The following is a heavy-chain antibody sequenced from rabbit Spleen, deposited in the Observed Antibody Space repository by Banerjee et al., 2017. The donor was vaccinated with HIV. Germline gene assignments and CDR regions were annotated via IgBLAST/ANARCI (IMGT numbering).Heavy chain of an antibody. CDR1: GFPFSNKAV. D-gene: IGHD1-1*01. CDR2: INAVTGKA. V-gene: IGHV1S45*01. CDR3: ARDLDGVIGWYFGW. J-gene: IGHJ4*01. Sequence: QEQLVESGGGLVKPEGSLKLSCTATGFPFSNKAVMGWVRQAPGKGLEWIACINAVTGKAVYASWAKGRFSFSKTSSTTMTLQMTSLAAADTATYFCARDLDGVIGWYFGWCGPCTLVTVS.